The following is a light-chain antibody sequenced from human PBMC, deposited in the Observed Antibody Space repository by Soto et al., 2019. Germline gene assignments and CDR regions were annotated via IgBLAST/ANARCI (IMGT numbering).Light chain of an antibody. CDR3: QQSYSTPRT. CDR2: SAP. V-gene: IGKV1-39*01. J-gene: IGKJ2*01. Sequence: EIPMTQSPSSLSASVGASVTLTCRASQSIGNYLNWYQQEPGKAPKLLIYSAPNLHSGVPSRFRGSGSGTDFTLTISSLQPEDFASYYCQQSYSTPRTFGQGTKLEI. CDR1: QSIGNY.